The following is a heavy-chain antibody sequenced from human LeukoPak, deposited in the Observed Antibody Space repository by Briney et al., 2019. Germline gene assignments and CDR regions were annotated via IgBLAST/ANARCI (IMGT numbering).Heavy chain of an antibody. V-gene: IGHV1-18*01. Sequence: ASVKVSCKASGYTFTSYGMSWVRQAPGQGLEWMGWISAYNGNTNYAQKLQGRVTMTTDTSTSTAYMELRSLRSDDTAVYYCARDGGYDFWSGYPNYNWFDPWGQGTLVTVSS. CDR2: ISAYNGNT. CDR1: GYTFTSYG. D-gene: IGHD3-3*01. J-gene: IGHJ5*02. CDR3: ARDGGYDFWSGYPNYNWFDP.